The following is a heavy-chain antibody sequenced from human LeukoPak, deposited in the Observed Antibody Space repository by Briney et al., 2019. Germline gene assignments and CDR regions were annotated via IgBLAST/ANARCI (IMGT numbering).Heavy chain of an antibody. CDR3: ARDLGSELLHGMDV. CDR1: GFTFSSYS. J-gene: IGHJ6*02. Sequence: GGSLRLSCAASGFTFSSYSMNWVRQAPGKGLEWVSYISSSTSTIYYADSVKGRFTISRVNAKNSLYLQMNSLRAEDTAVYYCARDLGSELLHGMDVWGQGTTVTVSS. D-gene: IGHD1-7*01. V-gene: IGHV3-48*01. CDR2: ISSSTSTI.